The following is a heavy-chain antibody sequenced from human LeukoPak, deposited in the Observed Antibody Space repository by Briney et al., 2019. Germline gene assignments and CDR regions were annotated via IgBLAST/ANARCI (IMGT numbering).Heavy chain of an antibody. J-gene: IGHJ5*02. V-gene: IGHV3-21*01. CDR1: GFTFNNYA. CDR3: ARARGVPSWFDP. D-gene: IGHD3-10*01. Sequence: PGGSLRLSCAASGFTFNNYAMNWVRQAPGKGLEWVSSISSSSSYIYYADSVKGRCTISRDNAKNSLYLQMNSLRAEDTAVYYCARARGVPSWFDPWGQGTLVTVSS. CDR2: ISSSSSYI.